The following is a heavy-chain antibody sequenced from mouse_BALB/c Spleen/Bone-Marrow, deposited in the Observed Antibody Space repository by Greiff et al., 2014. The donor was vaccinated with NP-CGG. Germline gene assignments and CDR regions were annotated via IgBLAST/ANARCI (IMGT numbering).Heavy chain of an antibody. D-gene: IGHD4-1*01. CDR1: GFTFSSYA. CDR3: ARGDWDEAMDY. V-gene: IGHV5-9-3*01. Sequence: EVQGVESGGGLVKPGGSLKLSCAASGFTFSSYAMSWVRQTPEKRLEWVATINSGGSYTYYPDSVKGRFTISRDNAKNTLYLQVSSLRSEDTAMYYCARGDWDEAMDYWGQGTSVTVST. CDR2: INSGGSYT. J-gene: IGHJ4*01.